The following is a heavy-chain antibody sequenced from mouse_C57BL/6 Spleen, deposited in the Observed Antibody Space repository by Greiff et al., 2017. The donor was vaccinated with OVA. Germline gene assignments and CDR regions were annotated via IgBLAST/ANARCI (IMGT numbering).Heavy chain of an antibody. CDR1: GYTFTSYW. CDR3: ARRELGHYFDY. CDR2: IDPSDSET. J-gene: IGHJ2*01. D-gene: IGHD4-1*01. V-gene: IGHV1-52*01. Sequence: VQLQQPGAELVRPGSSVKLSCKASGYTFTSYWMHWVKQRPIQGLEWIGNIDPSDSETHYNQKFKDKATLTVDKSSSTAYMQLSSLTSEDSAVYYCARRELGHYFDYWGQGTTLTVSS.